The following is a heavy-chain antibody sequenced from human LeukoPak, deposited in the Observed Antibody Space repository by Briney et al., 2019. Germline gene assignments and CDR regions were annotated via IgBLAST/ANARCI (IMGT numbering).Heavy chain of an antibody. CDR2: IYTSGST. V-gene: IGHV4-4*07. D-gene: IGHD1-26*01. Sequence: SETLSLTCTVSGGSISSYYWSWIRQPAGKGLEWIGRIYTSGSTNYNPSLKSRVTISIETSKNQISLRLNSVTAADTAMYYCAKSGGYGLIDYWGQGTLVTVSS. CDR3: AKSGGYGLIDY. J-gene: IGHJ4*02. CDR1: GGSISSYY.